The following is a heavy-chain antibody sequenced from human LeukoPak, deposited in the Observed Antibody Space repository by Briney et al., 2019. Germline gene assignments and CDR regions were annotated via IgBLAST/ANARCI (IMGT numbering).Heavy chain of an antibody. CDR1: GFTFSSYA. CDR3: AKDEARGIVVVPSGY. CDR2: IRVGGET. Sequence: PGGSLRLSCAASGFTFSSYAMNWVRQAPGKGLEWVSGIRVGGETHYADSVKGRFTISRDNSKNTLYLQMNSLRAEDTAVYYCAKDEARGIVVVPSGYWGQGTLVTVSS. J-gene: IGHJ4*02. D-gene: IGHD2-2*01. V-gene: IGHV3-23*01.